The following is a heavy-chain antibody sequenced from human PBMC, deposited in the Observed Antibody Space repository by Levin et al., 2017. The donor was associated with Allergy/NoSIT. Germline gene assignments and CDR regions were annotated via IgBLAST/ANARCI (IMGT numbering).Heavy chain of an antibody. D-gene: IGHD3-16*01. CDR1: GFSVSNAW. CDR3: NREGGDTRRTRNH. V-gene: IGHV3-15*01. J-gene: IGHJ4*02. Sequence: GGSLRLSCAASGFSVSNAWMSWVRQASGKGLEWVGRIKSKSDGGTTDYAAPVKGRITISRDDSNNILYLQMNSLKPEDSAMYYCNREGGDTRRTRNHWGQGALVTVSS. CDR2: IKSKSDGGTT.